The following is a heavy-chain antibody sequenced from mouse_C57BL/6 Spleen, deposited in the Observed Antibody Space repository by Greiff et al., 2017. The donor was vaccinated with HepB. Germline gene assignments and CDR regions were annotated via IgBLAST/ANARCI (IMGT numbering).Heavy chain of an antibody. CDR1: GYTFTSYW. D-gene: IGHD1-1*01. CDR3: AIALYYYGSSYDY. V-gene: IGHV1-74*01. J-gene: IGHJ2*01. Sequence: QVQLKQPGAELVKPGASVKVSCKASGYTFTSYWMHWVKQRPGQGLEWIGRIHPSDSDTNYNQKFKGKATLTVDKSSSTAYMRLISLTSEDSAVYYCAIALYYYGSSYDYWGQGTTLTVSS. CDR2: IHPSDSDT.